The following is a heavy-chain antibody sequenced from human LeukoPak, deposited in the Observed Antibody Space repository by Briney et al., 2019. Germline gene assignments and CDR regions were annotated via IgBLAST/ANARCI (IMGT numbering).Heavy chain of an antibody. CDR1: GFSVGSDY. CDR2: IYSDGNT. V-gene: IGHV3-53*01. Sequence: PGGSLRLSCAASGFSVGSDYMSWVRQAPGKGLEWVSVIYSDGNTYYADSVKGRFTISRDNSKNTVYLQMNSLRAEDTAVYYCARAAWDYWGQGTLVTVSS. J-gene: IGHJ4*02. D-gene: IGHD6-25*01. CDR3: ARAAWDY.